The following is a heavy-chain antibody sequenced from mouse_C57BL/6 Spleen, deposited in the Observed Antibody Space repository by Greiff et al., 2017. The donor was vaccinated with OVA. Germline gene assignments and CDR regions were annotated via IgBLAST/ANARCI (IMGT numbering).Heavy chain of an antibody. D-gene: IGHD1-2*01. Sequence: QVQLQQSGAELVRPGASVTLSCKASGYTFTDYEMHWVKQTPVHGLEWIGAIDPETGGTAYNQKFKGKAILTADKSSSTAYMELRSLTSEDSAVYYCNPYYGGFDYWGQGTTLTVSS. J-gene: IGHJ2*01. CDR2: IDPETGGT. CDR3: NPYYGGFDY. CDR1: GYTFTDYE. V-gene: IGHV1-15*01.